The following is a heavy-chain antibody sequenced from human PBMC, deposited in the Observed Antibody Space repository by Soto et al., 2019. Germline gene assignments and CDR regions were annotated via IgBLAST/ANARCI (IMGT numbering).Heavy chain of an antibody. CDR2: ISSSGSTI. CDR1: GVTFDDYA. V-gene: IGHV3-11*01. D-gene: IGHD2-15*01. CDR3: ARGGGYLAY. J-gene: IGHJ4*02. Sequence: LCSAACGVTFDDYAMRWIRQAPGKGLEWVSYISSSGSTICYADSVKGRFTISRDNAKNSLYLQRNSLRAEDTAVYYCARGGGYLAYWGQGTLVTVSS.